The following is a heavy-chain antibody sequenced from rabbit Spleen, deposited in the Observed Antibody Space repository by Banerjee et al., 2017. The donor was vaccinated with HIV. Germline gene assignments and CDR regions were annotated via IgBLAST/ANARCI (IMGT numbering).Heavy chain of an antibody. CDR3: ARFYAGYGDFGYAAM. V-gene: IGHV1S40*01. CDR2: IDAGSTGNT. D-gene: IGHD7-1*01. Sequence: QSLEESGGDLVKPGASLTLTCTASGFTLSSYWMCWVRQAPGKGLDWIACIDAGSTGNTYYASWAKGRFTISKTSSTSVTLQMTTLTVADTATYFCARFYAGYGDFGYAAMWGPGTLVTVS. J-gene: IGHJ4*01. CDR1: GFTLSSYW.